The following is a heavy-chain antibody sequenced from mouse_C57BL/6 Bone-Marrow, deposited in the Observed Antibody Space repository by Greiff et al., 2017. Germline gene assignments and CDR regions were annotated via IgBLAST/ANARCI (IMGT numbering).Heavy chain of an antibody. D-gene: IGHD3-1*01. V-gene: IGHV1-55*01. CDR3: AIVGLRVFDY. CDR1: GYTFTSHW. Sequence: QVQLQQPGAELVKPGASVKMFCKASGYTFTSHWITRVKQRPGQGLEWIGDIYPGSGSTNYNEKFKSKATLTVDTSSSTADMQLSSLTYEDSAVYYCAIVGLRVFDYWGQGTTLTVSS. J-gene: IGHJ2*01. CDR2: IYPGSGST.